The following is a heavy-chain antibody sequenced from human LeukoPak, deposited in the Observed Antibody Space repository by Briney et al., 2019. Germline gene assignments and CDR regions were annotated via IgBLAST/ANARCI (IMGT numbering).Heavy chain of an antibody. V-gene: IGHV1-8*01. CDR2: MNPNSGNT. Sequence: GASVKVSCKASGYTFTSYDINWVRQATGQGPEWMGWMNPNSGNTGYAQKFQGRVTMTRNTSISTAYMELSNVRSEDTAMYYCAINLPVNRRFQHWGQGTLVTVSS. D-gene: IGHD1-14*01. CDR1: GYTFTSYD. CDR3: AINLPVNRRFQH. J-gene: IGHJ1*01.